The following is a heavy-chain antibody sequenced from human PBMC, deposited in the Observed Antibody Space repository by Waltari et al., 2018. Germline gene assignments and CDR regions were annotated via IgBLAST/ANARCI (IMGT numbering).Heavy chain of an antibody. V-gene: IGHV3-74*03. D-gene: IGHD3-10*01. CDR2: INGDGSSI. CDR3: ASNGSGSYYNL. CDR1: GFSFSDYW. Sequence: EVRLVEAGGNIVQPGGSLRLTCAASGFSFSDYWMHWVRQVPGEGLVWVSRINGDGSSIMYSDSVKGRFTISRDNTRNTLYLQMNSLRVEDTAVYYCASNGSGSYYNLWGQGTLVTVSS. J-gene: IGHJ4*02.